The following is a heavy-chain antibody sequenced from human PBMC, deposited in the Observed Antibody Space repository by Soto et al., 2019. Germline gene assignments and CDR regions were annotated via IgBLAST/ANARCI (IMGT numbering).Heavy chain of an antibody. CDR3: ARDRGDSSGYRGDYYYYCMDV. D-gene: IGHD3-22*01. CDR2: IYYRGST. J-gene: IGHJ6*02. Sequence: QVQLQESGPGLVKPSQTLSLTCTVSGGSISSGDYYWSWIRQPPGKGLEWIGYIYYRGSTYYNQSLKSRVTISVDTSKNQFSLKLSSVTAADSAVYYCARDRGDSSGYRGDYYYYCMDVWGQGTTVTVSS. CDR1: GGSISSGDYY. V-gene: IGHV4-30-4*01.